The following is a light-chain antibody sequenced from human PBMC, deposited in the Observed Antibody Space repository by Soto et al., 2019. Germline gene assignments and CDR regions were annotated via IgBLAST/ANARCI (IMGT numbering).Light chain of an antibody. J-gene: IGLJ1*01. Sequence: QSALTQPASVSGSPGQSITISCTGTNIYVGSYNYVSWYQQRPGKAPKIMIYDVSNRPSGVPDRFSGSKSGNTASLTISGLQTDDEADYYCSSFTSTDTRVFGSGTKLTVL. V-gene: IGLV2-14*01. CDR2: DVS. CDR1: NIYVGSYNY. CDR3: SSFTSTDTRV.